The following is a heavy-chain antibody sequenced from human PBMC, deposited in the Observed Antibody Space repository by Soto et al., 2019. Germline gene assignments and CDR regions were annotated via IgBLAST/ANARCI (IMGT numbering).Heavy chain of an antibody. Sequence: EVQLVESGGGVVQPGGSLRLSCAASGFTFRTYWLSWVRQVPGNGLEWVANINLDGSEKNYVDSVKGRFTISRDNARNSLYLQMSSLRAEDTALYYCARDGSTSWYSYDYHGMDVWGQGTTVTVSS. D-gene: IGHD5-18*01. CDR2: INLDGSEK. J-gene: IGHJ6*02. CDR3: ARDGSTSWYSYDYHGMDV. V-gene: IGHV3-7*03. CDR1: GFTFRTYW.